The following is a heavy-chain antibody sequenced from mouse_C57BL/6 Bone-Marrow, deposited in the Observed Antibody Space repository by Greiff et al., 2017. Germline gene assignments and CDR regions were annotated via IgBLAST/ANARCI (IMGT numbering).Heavy chain of an antibody. D-gene: IGHD2-1*01. CDR1: GFTFSDYY. Sequence: EVKVEESGGGLVQPGGSLKLSCAASGFTFSDYYMYWVRQTPEKRLEWVAYISNGGGSTYYPDTVKGRFTISRDNAKNTLYLQMSRLKSEDTAMYYCARLGVYGNYLYAMDYWGQGTSVTVSS. J-gene: IGHJ4*01. CDR3: ARLGVYGNYLYAMDY. CDR2: ISNGGGST. V-gene: IGHV5-12*01.